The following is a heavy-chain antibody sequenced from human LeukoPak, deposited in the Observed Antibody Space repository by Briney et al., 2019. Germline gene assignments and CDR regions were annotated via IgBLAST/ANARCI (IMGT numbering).Heavy chain of an antibody. CDR3: ARDPDCSGGRCSERGLDY. V-gene: IGHV3-48*03. D-gene: IGHD2-15*01. Sequence: GGSLRLSCAASGFTLSDYEMNWIRQAPGKGLEWVAYISGSGRSTYYADSVKGRFTISRDNTKNSLCLQMDSLRAEDTAVYYCARDPDCSGGRCSERGLDYWGQGTLVTVSS. CDR1: GFTLSDYE. CDR2: ISGSGRST. J-gene: IGHJ4*02.